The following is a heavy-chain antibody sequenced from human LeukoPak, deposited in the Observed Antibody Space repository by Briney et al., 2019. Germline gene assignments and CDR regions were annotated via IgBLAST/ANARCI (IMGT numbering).Heavy chain of an antibody. CDR3: AKDFGNCYNGVCYGKPFDY. CDR1: GFTFSSYA. V-gene: IGHV3-23*01. Sequence: PGGSLRLSCAASGFTFSSYAMSWVRQAPGKGLEGVSGLSGSGDTTYYADSVKGRFTISRDNSKNTLYLQMNSLRAEDTAVYYCAKDFGNCYNGVCYGKPFDYWGQGTLVTVSS. J-gene: IGHJ4*02. CDR2: LSGSGDTT. D-gene: IGHD2-8*01.